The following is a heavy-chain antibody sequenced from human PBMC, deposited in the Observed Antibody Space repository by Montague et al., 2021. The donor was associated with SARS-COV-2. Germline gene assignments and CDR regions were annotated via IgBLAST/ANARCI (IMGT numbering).Heavy chain of an antibody. CDR1: GGSISSYY. CDR3: AGDRGRFWHFDL. J-gene: IGHJ2*01. D-gene: IGHD5-12*01. Sequence: SETLSLTCTVSGGSISSYYWNWIRQSPGKGLEWIGYIYYSGSTKYNPSLKSRVTISVDTSKSQMSLRLNSVTAADTAVYYCAGDRGRFWHFDLWGRGTLVNVSS. V-gene: IGHV4-59*01. CDR2: IYYSGST.